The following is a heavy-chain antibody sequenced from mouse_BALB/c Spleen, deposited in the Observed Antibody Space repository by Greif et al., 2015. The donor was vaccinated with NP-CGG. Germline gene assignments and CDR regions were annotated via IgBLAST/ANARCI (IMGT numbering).Heavy chain of an antibody. CDR1: GFTFSNYW. V-gene: IGHV6-6*02. J-gene: IGHJ3*01. CDR2: IRLKSNNYAT. Sequence: DVVLVESGGGLVQPGGSTKLSCVASGFTFSNYWMNWVRQSPDKGLEWVAEIRLKSNNYATHYAESVKGRFTISRDDSKSSVYLQMNNLRAEDTGIYYCTTGFAYWGQGTLVTVSA. CDR3: TTGFAY.